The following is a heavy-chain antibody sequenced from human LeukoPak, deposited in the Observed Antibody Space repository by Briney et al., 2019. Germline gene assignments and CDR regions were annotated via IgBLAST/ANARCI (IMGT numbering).Heavy chain of an antibody. CDR2: ISSDGSDT. J-gene: IGHJ6*02. CDR3: ARDPDV. Sequence: PGGSLRLSCAASGFSFSNYWMHWVRQAPGKGLVWVSRISSDGSDTIYADSVKGRFTMSRDNAKNTLYLQMNSLRAEDTAVYYCARDPDVWGQGTTVTVSS. V-gene: IGHV3-74*01. CDR1: GFSFSNYW.